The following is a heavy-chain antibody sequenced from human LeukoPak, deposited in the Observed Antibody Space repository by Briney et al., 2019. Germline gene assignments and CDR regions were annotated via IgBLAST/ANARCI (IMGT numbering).Heavy chain of an antibody. CDR1: GFTFSTYA. J-gene: IGHJ6*03. CDR2: ISGSGGYT. CDR3: AKAPCDSYYYYMGV. V-gene: IGHV3-23*01. Sequence: PGGSLRLSCAASGFTFSTYAMIWVRQAPGKGLEWVSAISGSGGYTYYADSVKGRFTISRDNSKNTLYLQMDSLRAEDTAVYYCAKAPCDSYYYYMGVWGKGTTVTVSS.